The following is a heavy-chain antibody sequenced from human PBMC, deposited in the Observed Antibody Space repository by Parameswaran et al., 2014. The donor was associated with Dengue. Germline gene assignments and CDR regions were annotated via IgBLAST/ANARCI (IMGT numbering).Heavy chain of an antibody. CDR2: IWYDGSNK. Sequence: VRQAPGRAGAVAVIWYDGSNKYYADSVKGRFTISRDNSKNTLYLQMNSLRAEDTAVYYCARLVYGSGSYYIDYWGQGTLVTVSS. V-gene: IGHV3-33*01. D-gene: IGHD3-10*01. CDR3: ARLVYGSGSYYIDY. J-gene: IGHJ4*02.